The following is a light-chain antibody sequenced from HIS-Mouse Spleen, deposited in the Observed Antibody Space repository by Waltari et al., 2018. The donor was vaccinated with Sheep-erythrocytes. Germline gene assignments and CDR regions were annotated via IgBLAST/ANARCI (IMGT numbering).Light chain of an antibody. Sequence: AIRLTQSPSAFSASTGDIVTITCRASQGMSSDLAWYQQQPGQAPKLLSYAAPTLQSGVPSRFSGSGSGTDFTLTISCLQSEDFATYYCQQYYSYPPTFGQGTKVEIK. V-gene: IGKV1-8*01. CDR2: AAP. J-gene: IGKJ1*01. CDR1: QGMSSD. CDR3: QQYYSYPPT.